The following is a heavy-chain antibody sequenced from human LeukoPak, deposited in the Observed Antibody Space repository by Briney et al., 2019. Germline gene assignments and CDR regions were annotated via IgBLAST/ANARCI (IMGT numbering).Heavy chain of an antibody. D-gene: IGHD3-10*01. V-gene: IGHV3-30*02. Sequence: GGSLRLSCAASGFTFSSYGMHWVRQAPGKGLEWVAFIRYDGSNKYYADSVKGRFTISRDNSTNTLYLQMNSLRAEDTAVYYCAKDGFGELLPFDPWGQGTLVTVSS. CDR1: GFTFSSYG. CDR2: IRYDGSNK. J-gene: IGHJ5*02. CDR3: AKDGFGELLPFDP.